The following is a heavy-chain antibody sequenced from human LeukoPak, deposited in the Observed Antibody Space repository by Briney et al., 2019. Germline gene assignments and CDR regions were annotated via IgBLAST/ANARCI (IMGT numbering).Heavy chain of an antibody. J-gene: IGHJ4*02. D-gene: IGHD1-1*01. V-gene: IGHV1-2*02. CDR1: GYTSTDYY. Sequence: ASVKVSCKASGYTSTDYYIHWVRQAPGQGLEWMGWINPNSGGTLYAQNFQGRVAMTRDTSISTAYMELRWLTSDDTAVYYCTREGESRVQWGQGTLVTVSS. CDR2: INPNSGGT. CDR3: TREGESRVQ.